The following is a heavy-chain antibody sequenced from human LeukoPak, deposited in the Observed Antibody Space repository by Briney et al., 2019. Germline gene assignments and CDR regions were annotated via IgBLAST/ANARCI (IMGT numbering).Heavy chain of an antibody. V-gene: IGHV3-23*01. D-gene: IGHD3-3*02. CDR1: GFTFSSYA. CDR2: ISGSGHSI. J-gene: IGHJ6*03. CDR3: VLGSHPSYYYYMDV. Sequence: PGGSLRLSCAASGFTFSSYAMSWVRQAAGKGLERVSAISGSGHSIYYADSVKGRFTISRDNSKNTLYLQMNSLRAEDTALYYCVLGSHPSYYYYMDVWGKGTTVTVSS.